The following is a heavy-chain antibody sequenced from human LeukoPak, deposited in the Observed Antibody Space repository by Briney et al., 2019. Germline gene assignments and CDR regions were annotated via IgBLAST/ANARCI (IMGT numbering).Heavy chain of an antibody. Sequence: GGSLRLSCAASRFTFSNYAMSWVRQAPRKGLEWVSTISGSVGSTYYADSVKGRFTISRDNSKNTLHLQMNSLRAEDTAVYYCAKSAYYDSSGFYREYYFDYWGQGTLVTVSS. CDR3: AKSAYYDSSGFYREYYFDY. V-gene: IGHV3-23*01. CDR1: RFTFSNYA. CDR2: ISGSVGST. J-gene: IGHJ4*02. D-gene: IGHD3-22*01.